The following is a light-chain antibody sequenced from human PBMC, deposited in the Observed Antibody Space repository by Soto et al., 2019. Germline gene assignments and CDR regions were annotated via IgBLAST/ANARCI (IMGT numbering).Light chain of an antibody. CDR1: QSISSW. CDR2: DAS. CDR3: QQYNRYSWT. Sequence: EIQMTQSPSTLSASVGDRVTITCRASQSISSWLAWYQQKPGKAPKLLIYDASSLESGVPSRFSGSGSGTEFTLTISSLQPDDFATYYCQQYNRYSWTFGQGTKVEIK. J-gene: IGKJ1*01. V-gene: IGKV1-5*01.